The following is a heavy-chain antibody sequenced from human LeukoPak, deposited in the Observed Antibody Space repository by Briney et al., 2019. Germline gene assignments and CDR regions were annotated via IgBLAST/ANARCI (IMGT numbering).Heavy chain of an antibody. V-gene: IGHV3-23*01. CDR2: ISGSGGST. D-gene: IGHD6-25*01. J-gene: IGHJ6*02. CDR3: AKDLRGYTPFGGMDV. Sequence: QASGTLSLTCAVSGGSISSSNWWSWVRQAPGKGLEWVSAISGSGGSTYYADSVKGRFTISRDNSKNTLYLQMNSLRAEDTAVYYCAKDLRGYTPFGGMDVWGQGTTVTVSS. CDR1: GGSISSSN.